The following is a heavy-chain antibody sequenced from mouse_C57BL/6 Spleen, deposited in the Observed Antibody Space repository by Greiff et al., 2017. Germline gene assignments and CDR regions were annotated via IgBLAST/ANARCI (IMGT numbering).Heavy chain of an antibody. Sequence: VQLQQSGAELMKPGASVKLSCKATGYTFTGYWIEWVKQRPGHGLEWIGEILPGSGSTNYNEKFKGKATFTADTSSNTAYMQLSSLTTEDSAIYYCARNLHYCGSSYYAMDYWGQGTSVTVSS. V-gene: IGHV1-9*01. CDR1: GYTFTGYW. J-gene: IGHJ4*01. D-gene: IGHD1-1*01. CDR3: ARNLHYCGSSYYAMDY. CDR2: ILPGSGST.